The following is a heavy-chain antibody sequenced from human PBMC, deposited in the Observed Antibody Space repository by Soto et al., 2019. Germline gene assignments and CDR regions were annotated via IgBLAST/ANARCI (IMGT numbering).Heavy chain of an antibody. V-gene: IGHV1-69*02. CDR1: GGTFSTYS. CDR2: IIPMLGVR. D-gene: IGHD2-21*01. Sequence: QVQLVQSGAEVKKPGSSVKVSCKDSGGTFSTYSMFWVRQAPGQGLEWMGRIIPMLGVRNYAQRFQDRVSIIADKSTATVHMELSSLRSEDTALYYCTIGSWSGEVFDIWGQGTMVTVSS. J-gene: IGHJ3*02. CDR3: TIGSWSGEVFDI.